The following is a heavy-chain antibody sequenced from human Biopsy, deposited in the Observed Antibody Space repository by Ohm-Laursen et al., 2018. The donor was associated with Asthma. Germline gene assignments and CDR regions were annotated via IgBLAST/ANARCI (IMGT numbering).Heavy chain of an antibody. J-gene: IGHJ4*02. CDR3: ARDYDGDYVQRHLPLAY. D-gene: IGHD4-17*01. CDR2: IMTVFGTA. CDR1: GGTFSNFA. Sequence: SSVTVSCKVPGGTFSNFAISWVRQAPGQGLEWLGGIMTVFGTATYAQNFQGRLTLTADESTSTAYMELSSLRSEDTAVYFCARDYDGDYVQRHLPLAYWGQGTLVTVSS. V-gene: IGHV1-69*01.